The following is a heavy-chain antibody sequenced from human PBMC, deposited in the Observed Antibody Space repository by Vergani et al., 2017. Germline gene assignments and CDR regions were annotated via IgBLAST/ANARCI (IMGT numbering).Heavy chain of an antibody. Sequence: EVQLLESGGGLVQPGGSLRLSCAASGFTFSSYAMSWVRQAPGKGLEWVSAISGSGGSTYYADSVKGRFTISRDNSKNTLYLQMNSLIAEDTAVNYCAKDRETTVVTPGFDYGGQGTLVTVSS. J-gene: IGHJ4*02. CDR1: GFTFSSYA. CDR2: ISGSGGST. V-gene: IGHV3-23*01. D-gene: IGHD4-23*01. CDR3: AKDRETTVVTPGFDY.